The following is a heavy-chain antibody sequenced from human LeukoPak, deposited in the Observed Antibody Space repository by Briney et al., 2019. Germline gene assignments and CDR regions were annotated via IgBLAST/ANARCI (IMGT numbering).Heavy chain of an antibody. CDR1: GGSISSSNW. V-gene: IGHV4-4*02. CDR3: AREPSTYDSSGYSGGDS. Sequence: PSETLSLTCAVSGGSISSSNWWSWVRQPPGKGLEWIGEIYHSGSTNYNPSLKSRVTISVDKSKNQFSLKLSSVTAADTAVYYCAREPSTYDSSGYSGGDSWGQGTMVTVSS. D-gene: IGHD3-22*01. J-gene: IGHJ3*01. CDR2: IYHSGST.